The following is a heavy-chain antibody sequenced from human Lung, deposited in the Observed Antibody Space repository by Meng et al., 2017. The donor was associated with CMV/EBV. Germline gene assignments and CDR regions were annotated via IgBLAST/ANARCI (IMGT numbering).Heavy chain of an antibody. CDR3: AKWGSGSYFDS. CDR2: IRYDESDK. D-gene: IGHD1-26*01. V-gene: IGHV3-30*02. J-gene: IGHJ4*02. Sequence: GESLRLXCAVSGFILSTYCMHWVRQAPGNGLEWVAFIRYDESDKYYADSVKGRFTISRDNSKNTLYLQMNSLRAEDTAVYYCAKWGSGSYFDSWGQGTLVTVSS. CDR1: GFILSTYC.